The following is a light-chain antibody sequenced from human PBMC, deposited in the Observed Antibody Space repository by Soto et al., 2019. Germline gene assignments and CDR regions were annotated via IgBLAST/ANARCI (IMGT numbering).Light chain of an antibody. CDR2: DVI. V-gene: IGLV2-14*01. J-gene: IGLJ3*02. CDR3: SSYTSSATLV. Sequence: QSALTQPASVSGSPGQSITISCAGATNDIGTYNYVSWCQQHPGKAPKLLIYDVINRPSGVSNRFSGSKSGSTASLTISGLQAEDEADYYCSSYTSSATLVFGGGTKLTVL. CDR1: TNDIGTYNY.